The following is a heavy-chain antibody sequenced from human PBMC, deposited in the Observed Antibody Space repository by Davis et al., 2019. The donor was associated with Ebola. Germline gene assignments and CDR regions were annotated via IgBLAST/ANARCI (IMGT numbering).Heavy chain of an antibody. V-gene: IGHV1-46*01. J-gene: IGHJ6*02. D-gene: IGHD6-6*01. CDR2: INPSGGST. CDR1: GYTFTGYY. Sequence: ASVKVSCKASGYTFTGYYMHWVRQAPGQGLEWMGIINPSGGSTSYAQKFQGRVTMTRDTSTSTVYMELSSLRSEDTAVYYCARDRGRGAARYYYYYGMDVWGQGTTVTVSS. CDR3: ARDRGRGAARYYYYYGMDV.